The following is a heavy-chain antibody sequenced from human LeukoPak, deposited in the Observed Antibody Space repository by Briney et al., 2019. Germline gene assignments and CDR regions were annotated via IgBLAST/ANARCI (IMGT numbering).Heavy chain of an antibody. D-gene: IGHD3-10*01. CDR3: AKGVGVRGVIPQTLKY. J-gene: IGHJ4*02. Sequence: GGSLRLSCAASGFTVNSDYMTWVRQPPGKGLEWVPVIFAGGSPYYADSVKGRFSVSRDVSNNTLYLQMSYLRAEDTAIYYCAKGVGVRGVIPQTLKYWGQGTLVIVSS. CDR2: IFAGGSP. CDR1: GFTVNSDY. V-gene: IGHV3-53*01.